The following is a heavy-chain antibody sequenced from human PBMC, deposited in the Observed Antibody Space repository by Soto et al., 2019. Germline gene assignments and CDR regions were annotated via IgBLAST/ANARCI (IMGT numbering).Heavy chain of an antibody. V-gene: IGHV3-33*01. D-gene: IGHD3-22*01. CDR2: IWYDGSNK. CDR1: GFTFSSYG. Sequence: QVQLVESGGGVVQPGRSLRLSCAASGFTFSSYGMHWVRQAPGKGLEWVAVIWYDGSNKYYADSVKGRFTISRDNSKNTLYLQMNSLRAEDTAVYYCAREADYYDSSGYRSKIDYWGQGTLVTVSS. J-gene: IGHJ4*02. CDR3: AREADYYDSSGYRSKIDY.